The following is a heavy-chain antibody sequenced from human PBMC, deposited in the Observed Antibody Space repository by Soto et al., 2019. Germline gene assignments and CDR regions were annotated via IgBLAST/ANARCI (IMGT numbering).Heavy chain of an antibody. CDR1: GGSISSGGYS. Sequence: SETLSLTCAVSGGSISSGGYSWSWIRQPPGKGLECIGYIYHSGSTYYSPSLKSRVTISVDRPKNQFSLKLSSVTAADTAVYYCARGPPLGYWGQGTLVTVSS. CDR2: IYHSGST. CDR3: ARGPPLGY. J-gene: IGHJ4*02. V-gene: IGHV4-30-2*01.